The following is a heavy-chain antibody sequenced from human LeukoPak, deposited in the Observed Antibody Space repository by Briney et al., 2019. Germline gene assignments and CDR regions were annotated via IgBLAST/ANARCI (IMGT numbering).Heavy chain of an antibody. J-gene: IGHJ6*03. V-gene: IGHV3-30*02. CDR1: GFTFSTYG. CDR3: GAGRFMDV. CDR2: IRYDGGNK. Sequence: GGSLRLSCAASGFTFSTYGMHWVRQAPGKGLEWVAFIRYDGGNKYYADSVKGRFTISRDNSKNTLYLQMNSLRAEDTAVYYPGAGRFMDVWGKGTTVTVSS. D-gene: IGHD1-26*01.